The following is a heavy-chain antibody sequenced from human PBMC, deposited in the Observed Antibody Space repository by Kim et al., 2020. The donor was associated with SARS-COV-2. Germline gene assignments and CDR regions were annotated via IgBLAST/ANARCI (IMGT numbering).Heavy chain of an antibody. CDR2: IYYSGST. V-gene: IGHV4-31*03. CDR3: ARVTFDIVVVVAAGKYYFDY. D-gene: IGHD2-15*01. Sequence: SETLSLTCTVSGGSISSGGYYWSWIRQHPGKGLEWIGYIYYSGSTYYNPSLKSRVTISVDTSKNQFSLKLSSVTAADTAVYYCARVTFDIVVVVAAGKYYFDYWGQGTLVTVSS. J-gene: IGHJ4*02. CDR1: GGSISSGGYY.